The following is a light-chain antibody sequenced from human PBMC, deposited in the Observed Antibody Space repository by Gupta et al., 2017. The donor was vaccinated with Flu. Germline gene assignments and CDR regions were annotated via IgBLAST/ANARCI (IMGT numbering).Light chain of an antibody. CDR2: DAD. CDR3: QEHRRWL. Sequence: EIVLTQSPDTLSLSPGERATLSCRASQGVTNGLAWYQQKPGQAPRLLIYDADNRAQGITDRISGSGAATDFTLTSRRRETEDFDSYDVQEHRRWLFGRGTKVEIK. V-gene: IGKV3-11*01. J-gene: IGKJ4*01. CDR1: QGVTNG.